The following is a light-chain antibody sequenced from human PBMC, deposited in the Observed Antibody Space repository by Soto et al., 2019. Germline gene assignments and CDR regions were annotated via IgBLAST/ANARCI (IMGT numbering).Light chain of an antibody. CDR2: GNS. CDR3: QSYDSSLSGSV. J-gene: IGLJ2*01. Sequence: QSVLTQPPSVSGAPGKSVTISCTGSSSNIGAGYDVHWYQQLPGTAPKLLIYGNSNRPSGVPDRFSGSKSGTSSSLAITGLQAEDEADYYCQSYDSSLSGSVFGGGTQLNVL. CDR1: SSNIGAGYD. V-gene: IGLV1-40*01.